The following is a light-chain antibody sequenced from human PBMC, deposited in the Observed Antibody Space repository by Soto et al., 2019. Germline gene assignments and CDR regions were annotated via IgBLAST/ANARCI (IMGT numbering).Light chain of an antibody. CDR2: GAS. CDR1: QSIDTTF. Sequence: EIVLTQSPGSLSLSPWQRATLSCRASQSIDTTFFAWYQKKPGQAPRLLIYGASKRATGIPDRFSGSGSGTDFTVIISRLEPEDFAVYYCQQYMSSVTFGQGTKVEIK. V-gene: IGKV3-20*01. CDR3: QQYMSSVT. J-gene: IGKJ1*01.